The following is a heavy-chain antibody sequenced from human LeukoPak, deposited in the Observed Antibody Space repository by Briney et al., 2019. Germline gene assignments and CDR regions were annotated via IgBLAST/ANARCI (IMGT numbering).Heavy chain of an antibody. Sequence: SETLSLTCTVSGGSISSSSYYWGWIRQPPGKGLEWIGSIYYSGSTYYNPSLKSRVTISVDTSKNQFSLKLSSVTAADTAVYYCARQGYSSGSYYFDYWGQGTLVTVSS. V-gene: IGHV4-39*07. J-gene: IGHJ4*02. D-gene: IGHD6-19*01. CDR1: GGSISSSSYY. CDR2: IYYSGST. CDR3: ARQGYSSGSYYFDY.